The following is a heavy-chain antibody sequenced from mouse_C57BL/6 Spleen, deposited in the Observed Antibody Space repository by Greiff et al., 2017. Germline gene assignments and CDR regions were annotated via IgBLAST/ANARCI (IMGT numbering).Heavy chain of an antibody. CDR1: GFTFSSYG. D-gene: IGHD1-1*01. Sequence: EVMLVESGGDLVKPGGSLKLSCAASGFTFSSYGMSWVRQTPDKRLEWVATISSGGSYTYYPDSVKGRFTISRDNAKNTLYLQMSSLKSEDTAMYYSARLYGSSQNGWGQGTTLTVSS. CDR3: ARLYGSSQNG. V-gene: IGHV5-6*01. CDR2: ISSGGSYT. J-gene: IGHJ2*01.